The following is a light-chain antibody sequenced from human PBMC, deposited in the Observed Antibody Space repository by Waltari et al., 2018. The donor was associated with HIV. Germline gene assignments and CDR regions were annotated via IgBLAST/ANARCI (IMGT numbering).Light chain of an antibody. CDR1: QSVGSSS. CDR3: QQYGTPPYT. J-gene: IGKJ2*01. Sequence: VLTQSPGSLSLSLGESVSLSCRACQSVGSSSLAWYQQVPGQAPRLLIYATSTRATGIPDRFGGSGSGTDFTLTINRLEPEDSAGYYCQQYGTPPYTFGQGAKVEIK. CDR2: ATS. V-gene: IGKV3-20*01.